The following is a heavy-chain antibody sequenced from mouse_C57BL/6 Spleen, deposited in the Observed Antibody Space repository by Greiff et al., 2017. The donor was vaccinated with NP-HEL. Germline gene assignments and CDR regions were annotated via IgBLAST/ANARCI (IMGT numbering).Heavy chain of an antibody. CDR1: GYAFSSSW. V-gene: IGHV1-82*01. CDR3: ARGDYYGSSHYFDY. J-gene: IGHJ2*01. D-gene: IGHD1-1*01. CDR2: IYPGDGDT. Sequence: VKLMESGPELVKPGASVKISCKASGYAFSSSWMNWVKQRPGKGLEWIGRIYPGDGDTNYNGKFKGKATLTADKSSSTAYMQLSSLTSEDSAVYFCARGDYYGSSHYFDYWGQGTTLTVSS.